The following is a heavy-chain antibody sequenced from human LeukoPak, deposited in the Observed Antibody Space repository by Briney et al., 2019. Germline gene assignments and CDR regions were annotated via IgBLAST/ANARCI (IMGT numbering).Heavy chain of an antibody. V-gene: IGHV4-61*01. CDR2: ISYSGST. CDR3: ARAVSSVVVIPF. Sequence: PSETLSLICTVSGGSVSSGRYYWSWMRQPPGKGLEWIGYISYSGSTNYNHSLKSRVTISVDTSKNQFSLKLSSVTAADTAVYYCARAVSSVVVIPFWGQGTLVTVSS. J-gene: IGHJ4*02. D-gene: IGHD3-22*01. CDR1: GGSVSSGRYY.